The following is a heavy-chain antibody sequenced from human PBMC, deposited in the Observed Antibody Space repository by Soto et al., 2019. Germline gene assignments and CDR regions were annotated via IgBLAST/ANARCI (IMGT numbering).Heavy chain of an antibody. V-gene: IGHV3-48*03. CDR3: AREMATSPSAFDI. Sequence: PGGSLRLSCAASGFTFSSYEMNWVRQAPGKGLEWVSYISSSGSTIYYADSVKGRFTISRDNAKNSLYLQMNSLRAEDTAVYYCAREMATSPSAFDIWGQGTMVT. CDR2: ISSSGSTI. CDR1: GFTFSSYE. D-gene: IGHD5-12*01. J-gene: IGHJ3*02.